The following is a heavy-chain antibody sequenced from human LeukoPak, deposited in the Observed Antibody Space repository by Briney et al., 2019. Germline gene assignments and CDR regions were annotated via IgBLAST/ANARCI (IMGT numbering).Heavy chain of an antibody. Sequence: WDTLSLTCTVSGGSISSYYWSWIRQPPGKGLDWIGCIYYSGSTNYNPSLKSRVTISVDTSKNQFSLKLSSVTAADTAVYYCARSPTYGGYPANFDYWGQGTLVTVSS. V-gene: IGHV4-59*07. CDR3: ARSPTYGGYPANFDY. CDR1: GGSISSYY. J-gene: IGHJ4*02. CDR2: IYYSGST. D-gene: IGHD5-12*01.